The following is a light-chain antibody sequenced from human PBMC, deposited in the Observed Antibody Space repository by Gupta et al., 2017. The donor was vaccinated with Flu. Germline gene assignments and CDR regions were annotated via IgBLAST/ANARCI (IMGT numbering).Light chain of an antibody. V-gene: IGKV4-1*01. Sequence: DIVMTQSPDSLAVPLGERATINCKSSRSVLSSSNSKSYLTWYQQRPGQPPRLLISWASTRESGVPDRFSGSGSGTDFTLTISGLQAEDVAVYYCQQYYTTPLTCGGGTKVEIK. J-gene: IGKJ4*01. CDR2: WAS. CDR1: RSVLSSSNSKSY. CDR3: QQYYTTPLT.